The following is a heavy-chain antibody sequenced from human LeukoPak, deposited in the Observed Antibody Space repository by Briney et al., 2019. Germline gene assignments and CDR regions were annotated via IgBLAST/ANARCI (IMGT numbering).Heavy chain of an antibody. Sequence: SQTLSLTCAISGDSVSSNSATWNWIRQSPSGGLEWLGRTYYRSKWFSDYAVSVKSRITINPDTSKNQFSLQLNSVTPEDTALYYCARESGGRYAFDIWGQGTMVTVSS. J-gene: IGHJ3*02. V-gene: IGHV6-1*01. CDR1: GDSVSSNSAT. D-gene: IGHD3-10*01. CDR3: ARESGGRYAFDI. CDR2: TYYRSKWFS.